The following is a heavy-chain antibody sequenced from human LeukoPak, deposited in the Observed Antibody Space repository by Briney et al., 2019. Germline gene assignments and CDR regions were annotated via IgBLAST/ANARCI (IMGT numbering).Heavy chain of an antibody. J-gene: IGHJ6*02. Sequence: SQTLSLTCTVPGGSISSGGYYWSWIRQHPGKGLEWIGYIYYSGSTYYNPSLKSRVTISVDTSKNQFSLKLSSVTAADTAVYYCASGPKTASYYYGMDVWGQGTTVTVSS. CDR1: GGSISSGGYY. CDR2: IYYSGST. V-gene: IGHV4-31*03. CDR3: ASGPKTASYYYGMDV. D-gene: IGHD2-21*02.